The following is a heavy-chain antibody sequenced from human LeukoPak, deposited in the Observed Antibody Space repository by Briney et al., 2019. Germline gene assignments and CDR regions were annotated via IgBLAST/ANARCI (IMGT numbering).Heavy chain of an antibody. V-gene: IGHV4-59*01. Sequence: SETLSLTCTVSGGSISSYYWSWIRQPPGKGLEWIGCIYYSGSTNYNPSFKSRVTISVDTSKNQFSLKLSSVTAADTAVYYCARVYWSGYYLHWFDPWGQGTLVTVSS. CDR3: ARVYWSGYYLHWFDP. CDR1: GGSISSYY. J-gene: IGHJ5*02. CDR2: IYYSGST. D-gene: IGHD3-3*01.